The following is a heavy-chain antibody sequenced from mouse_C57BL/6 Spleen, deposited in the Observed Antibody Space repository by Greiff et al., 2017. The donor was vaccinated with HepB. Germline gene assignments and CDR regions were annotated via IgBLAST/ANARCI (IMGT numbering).Heavy chain of an antibody. CDR3: ARSGSGSTSDY. CDR2: IYPGDGDT. J-gene: IGHJ2*01. Sequence: QVQLQQSGAELVKPGASVKISCKASGYAFSSYWMNWVKQRPGKGLEWIGQIYPGDGDTNYNGKFKGKATLTADKSSSTADMQLSSLTSEDSAVYFCARSGSGSTSDYWGQGTTLTVSS. CDR1: GYAFSSYW. D-gene: IGHD3-2*02. V-gene: IGHV1-80*01.